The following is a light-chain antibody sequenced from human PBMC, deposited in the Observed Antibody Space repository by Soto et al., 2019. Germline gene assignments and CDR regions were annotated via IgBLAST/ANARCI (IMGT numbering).Light chain of an antibody. J-gene: IGLJ1*01. CDR3: CSYAGSSTYV. Sequence: QSVLTQPASVSGSPGQSITISCTGTSSNVGRYNLVSWYQQHPGKAPKLMIYEDSKRPSGVSNRFSGSKSGNTASLTISGLQADDEADYYCCSYAGSSTYVFGTGTKLTVL. CDR2: EDS. CDR1: SSNVGRYNL. V-gene: IGLV2-23*01.